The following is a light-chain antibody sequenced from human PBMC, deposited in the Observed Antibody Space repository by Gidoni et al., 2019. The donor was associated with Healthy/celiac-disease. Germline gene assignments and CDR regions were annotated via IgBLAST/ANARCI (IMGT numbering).Light chain of an antibody. CDR1: QSISSY. V-gene: IGKV1-39*01. CDR3: QQSYSTPWK. CDR2: AAS. J-gene: IGKJ1*01. Sequence: DIQMTQSPSSLSASVGDRVTITCRASQSISSYLNWYQQKPGKAPKVLIYAASRLRSGVPSRFSGSGSGTDFTRTISSLQPEDFATYYCQQSYSTPWKFGQGNKVEIK.